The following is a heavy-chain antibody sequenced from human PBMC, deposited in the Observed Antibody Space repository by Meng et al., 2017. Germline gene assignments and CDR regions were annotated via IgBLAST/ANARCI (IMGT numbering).Heavy chain of an antibody. J-gene: IGHJ4*01. CDR2: ISYDGSNK. CDR1: GFTFSSYA. V-gene: IGHV3-30*04. D-gene: IGHD2-15*01. CDR3: AKGLVPPCRGANCYHFDS. Sequence: GESLKISCAASGFTFSSYAMHWVRQAPGKGLEWVAVISYDGSNKYYADSVKGRFTISRDNSKNTLYLQENSLRVEDTAIYFCAKGLVPPCRGANCYHFDSWGRGTLVTVSS.